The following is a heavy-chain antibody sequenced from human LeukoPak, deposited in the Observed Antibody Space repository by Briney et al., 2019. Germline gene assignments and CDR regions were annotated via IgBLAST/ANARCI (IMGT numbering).Heavy chain of an antibody. D-gene: IGHD6-19*01. CDR3: ARVVLSNGWLDY. V-gene: IGHV3-64*01. J-gene: IGHJ4*02. Sequence: GGSLRLSCAASGFTFSSYDMYWVRQAPGKGLEYVSGISSNGGSTYYANSVKGRLTISRDNSKNTLYLQMGSLRAEDMAVYYCARVVLSNGWLDYWGQGTLVTVSS. CDR1: GFTFSSYD. CDR2: ISSNGGST.